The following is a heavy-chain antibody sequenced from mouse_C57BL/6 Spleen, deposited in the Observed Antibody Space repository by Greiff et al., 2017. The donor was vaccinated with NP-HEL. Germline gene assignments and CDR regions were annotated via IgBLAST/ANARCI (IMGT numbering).Heavy chain of an antibody. V-gene: IGHV1-82*01. D-gene: IGHD2-4*01. J-gene: IGHJ4*01. CDR3: GEDYAYAMDY. CDR1: GYAFSSSW. CDR2: IYPGDGDT. Sequence: VQLQQSGPELVKPGASVKISCKASGYAFSSSWMNWVKQRPGKGLEWIGRIYPGDGDTNYNGKFKGKATLTADKSSSTAYMQLSSLTSEDSAVCFCGEDYAYAMDYWGQGTSVTVSS.